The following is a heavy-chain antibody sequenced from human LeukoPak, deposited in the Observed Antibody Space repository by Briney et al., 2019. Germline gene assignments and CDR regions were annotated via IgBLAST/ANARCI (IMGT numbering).Heavy chain of an antibody. D-gene: IGHD2-8*01. CDR1: GFTFSLYA. CDR2: IWYDGSNK. J-gene: IGHJ4*02. Sequence: GGSLRLSCAASGFTFSLYAMNWVRQAPGKGLEWVAVIWYDGSNKYYADSVKGRFTISRDNSKNTLYLQMNSLRAEDTAVYYCAREPTKSRKFDYWGQGTLVTVSS. CDR3: AREPTKSRKFDY. V-gene: IGHV3-33*08.